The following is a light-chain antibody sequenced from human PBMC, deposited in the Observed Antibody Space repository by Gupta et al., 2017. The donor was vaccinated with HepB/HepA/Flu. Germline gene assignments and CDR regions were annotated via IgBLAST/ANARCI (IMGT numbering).Light chain of an antibody. J-gene: IGLJ2*01. CDR1: SSDVGGYNY. CDR2: DVS. Sequence: SALTQPASVSGSPGQSITISCTGTSSDVGGYNYVSWYQQHPGKAHKLMIYDVSKRPSGVSNRFSGSKSGNTASPTISGLQAEDEADYYCSSDTSSSTVVFGGGTKLTVL. CDR3: SSDTSSSTVV. V-gene: IGLV2-14*01.